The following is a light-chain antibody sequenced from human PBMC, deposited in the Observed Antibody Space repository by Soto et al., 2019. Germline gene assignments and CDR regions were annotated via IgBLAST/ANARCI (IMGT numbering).Light chain of an antibody. CDR3: DEYGSKPYT. J-gene: IGKJ2*01. V-gene: IGKV3-20*01. CDR1: QAITASY. Sequence: EIVLTQSPGTMSVSPGERATLSCRASQAITASYLAWYHQRPGQAPRLLIYGISIRAPGIPDRLSGSGSGSDVTRTIDSLESEDVGVFSCDEYGSKPYTFGQGT. CDR2: GIS.